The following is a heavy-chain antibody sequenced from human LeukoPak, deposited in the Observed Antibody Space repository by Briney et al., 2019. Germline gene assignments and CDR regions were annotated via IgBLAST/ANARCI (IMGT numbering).Heavy chain of an antibody. V-gene: IGHV3-53*01. CDR3: ARERGRGRDSPYFDY. CDR1: GFTFSRYS. Sequence: GGSLRLSCTGSGFTFSRYSINWVRQAPGKGLEWVSVIYTDGTTYYADSVQGRFTISRDNSKNTLYLQMNGLRAEDTAVYYCARERGRGRDSPYFDYWGQGTLVTVSS. D-gene: IGHD3-16*01. J-gene: IGHJ4*02. CDR2: IYTDGTT.